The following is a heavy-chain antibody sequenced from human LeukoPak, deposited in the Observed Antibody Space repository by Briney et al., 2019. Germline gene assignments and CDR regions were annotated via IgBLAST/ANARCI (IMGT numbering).Heavy chain of an antibody. CDR1: GFTFSSYA. J-gene: IGHJ4*02. CDR2: ISGSGGST. D-gene: IGHD6-6*01. Sequence: HPGGSLRLSCAASGFTFSSYAMSWVRQAPGKGLEWVSAISGSGGSTYYADSVKGRFTISRDNSKNTLYLQMNSLRAEDTAVYYCAKNGVEYSSSFVDYWGQGTLVTVSS. CDR3: AKNGVEYSSSFVDY. V-gene: IGHV3-23*01.